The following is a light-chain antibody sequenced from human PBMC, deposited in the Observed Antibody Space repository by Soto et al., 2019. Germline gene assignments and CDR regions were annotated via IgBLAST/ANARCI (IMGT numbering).Light chain of an antibody. Sequence: QSVLTQPPSASGTPGQRVTISCSGSRSNIGSNFVNWYQQLPGTAPKLLIHNSDQRPSGVPDRFSGSKSDTSASLAISGLQSDDEADYYCSAWDDDLSGRIFGGGTQLTGL. CDR3: SAWDDDLSGRI. CDR2: NSD. V-gene: IGLV1-44*01. J-gene: IGLJ2*01. CDR1: RSNIGSNF.